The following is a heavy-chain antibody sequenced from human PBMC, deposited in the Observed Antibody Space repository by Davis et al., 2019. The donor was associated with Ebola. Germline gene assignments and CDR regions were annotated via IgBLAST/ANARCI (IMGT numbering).Heavy chain of an antibody. CDR2: LGVNGGNT. D-gene: IGHD3-22*01. Sequence: GESLKISCAASGFSVNDYTIHWVRQSPGKGLEYVSALGVNGGNTYYADSVRGRFTVSRDNSKNTLYLQMGSLRAEDTAVYYCAKDYYDSSGYYYFDSWGQGTLVTVSS. V-gene: IGHV3-64*02. J-gene: IGHJ4*02. CDR1: GFSVNDYT. CDR3: AKDYYDSSGYYYFDS.